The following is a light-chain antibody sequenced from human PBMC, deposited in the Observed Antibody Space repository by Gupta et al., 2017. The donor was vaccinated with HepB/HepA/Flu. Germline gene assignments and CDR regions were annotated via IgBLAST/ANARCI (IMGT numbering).Light chain of an antibody. CDR3: QAWDRTTGV. CDR2: QDF. CDR1: NLGDKF. J-gene: IGLJ1*01. V-gene: IGLV3-1*01. Sequence: SYELTQPPSVSVSPGQTAPITCSGDNLGDKFTCWYQQKPGQSPVLVIYQDFKRPSGIPERFSGSKSGNTATLTISGTQAMDEADYYCQAWDRTTGVFGTGTKVTVL.